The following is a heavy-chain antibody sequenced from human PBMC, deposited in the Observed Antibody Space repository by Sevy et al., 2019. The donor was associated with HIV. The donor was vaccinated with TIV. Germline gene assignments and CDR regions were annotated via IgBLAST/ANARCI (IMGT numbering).Heavy chain of an antibody. CDR3: AKPNWNFRADWFDT. J-gene: IGHJ5*02. Sequence: GGSLRLSCKVTGLTSGAFAMSWVRQTPGKGLEWISSISGSGGLTHYADSVKGRFTISRDKSKGTVDLEINSLRGDDTAVYYCAKPNWNFRADWFDTWGQGTLVTVSS. D-gene: IGHD1-7*01. CDR1: GLTSGAFA. CDR2: ISGSGGLT. V-gene: IGHV3-23*01.